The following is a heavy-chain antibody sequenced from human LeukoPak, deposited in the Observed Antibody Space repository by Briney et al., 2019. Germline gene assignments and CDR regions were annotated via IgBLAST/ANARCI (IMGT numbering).Heavy chain of an antibody. J-gene: IGHJ3*02. D-gene: IGHD4-23*01. CDR1: GYTFTSYG. V-gene: IGHV1-18*01. Sequence: ASVKVSCKASGYTFTSYGISWVRQAPGRGLEWMGWISAYNGNTNYAQKLQGRVTMTTDTSTSTAYMELRSLRSDDTAVYYCARGTGRGYGGNFDAFDIWGQGTMVTVSS. CDR3: ARGTGRGYGGNFDAFDI. CDR2: ISAYNGNT.